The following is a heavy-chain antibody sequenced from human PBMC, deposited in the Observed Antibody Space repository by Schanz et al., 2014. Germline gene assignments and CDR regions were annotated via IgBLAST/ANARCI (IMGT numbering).Heavy chain of an antibody. J-gene: IGHJ4*02. CDR3: AKESQYSGYYDY. V-gene: IGHV3-23*04. D-gene: IGHD1-26*01. Sequence: VQLVESGGGLVQPGGSLRLSCAASGFTFSIYAMSWVRQAPGKGLEWVSGISGSGVNTYYADSVKGRFTISRDNSKNTLYLQMKSLRAEDTAVYYCAKESQYSGYYDYWGQGTLVTVSS. CDR2: ISGSGVNT. CDR1: GFTFSIYA.